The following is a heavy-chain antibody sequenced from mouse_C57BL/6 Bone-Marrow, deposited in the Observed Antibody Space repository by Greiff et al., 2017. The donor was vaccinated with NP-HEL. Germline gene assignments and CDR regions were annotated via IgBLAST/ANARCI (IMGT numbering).Heavy chain of an antibody. Sequence: VKLVESGGDLVKPGGSLKLSCAASGFTFSSYGMSWVRQTPDKRLEWVATISSGGSYTYYPDSVKGRFTISRDNAKNTLYLQMSSLKSEDTAMYYCARPHANYYGSSPFDYWGQGTTLTVSS. V-gene: IGHV5-6*02. CDR3: ARPHANYYGSSPFDY. D-gene: IGHD1-1*01. CDR1: GFTFSSYG. CDR2: ISSGGSYT. J-gene: IGHJ2*01.